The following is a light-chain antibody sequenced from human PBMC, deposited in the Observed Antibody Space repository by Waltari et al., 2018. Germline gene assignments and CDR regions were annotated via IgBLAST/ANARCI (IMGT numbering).Light chain of an antibody. CDR3: SSYAGRVV. V-gene: IGLV2-8*01. J-gene: IGLJ2*01. CDR1: SSDAGGYHY. CDR2: EVS. Sequence: QSALTQPPSASGSPGQSVTISCTGTSSDAGGYHYVSWYQQHPGKAPKLMLYEVSKRPSGVPDRFSGSKSGNTASLTVSGLQAEDEADYYCSSYAGRVVFGGGTKLTVL.